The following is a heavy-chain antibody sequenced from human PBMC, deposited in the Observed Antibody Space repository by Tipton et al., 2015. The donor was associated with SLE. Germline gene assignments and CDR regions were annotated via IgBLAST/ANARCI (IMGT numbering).Heavy chain of an antibody. CDR3: ARARRTTSSHFDY. D-gene: IGHD1-14*01. CDR1: GGSITSSSYF. Sequence: TLSLTCTVSGGSITSSSYFWGWIRQSPGKGLEWIGYIYHTGSTYYNPSLESRLTISIDTSKNQFSLRLTSMTPADTALYYCARARRTTSSHFDYWGQGTLVTVSS. V-gene: IGHV4-61*05. CDR2: IYHTGST. J-gene: IGHJ4*02.